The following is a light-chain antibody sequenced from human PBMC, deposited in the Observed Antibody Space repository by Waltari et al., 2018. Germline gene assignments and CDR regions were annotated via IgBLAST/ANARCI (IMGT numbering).Light chain of an antibody. CDR2: DAS. V-gene: IGKV3-11*01. CDR3: QQRSNWPLLT. Sequence: EIVLTQSPATLSLSPGERATLSCRASQSITNYLAWYQQKRGQAPRPRIPDASTRATGSPDRFSGSGSGTDFTLTISGLEPEDFAGYYCQQRSNWPLLTFGGGTKVEIK. CDR1: QSITNY. J-gene: IGKJ4*01.